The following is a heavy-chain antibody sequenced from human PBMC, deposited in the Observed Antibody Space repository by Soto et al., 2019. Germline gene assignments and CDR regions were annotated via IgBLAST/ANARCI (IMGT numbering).Heavy chain of an antibody. CDR1: GLTVSSNY. V-gene: IGHV3-53*01. D-gene: IGHD6-19*01. CDR2: IYTGGGT. Sequence: VGSLRLSCAASGLTVSSNYMNWVRQAPGEGLEWVSFIYTGGGTYYADSVKGRFTVSRDNSKNTLYLQINSLRAEDTAVYYCARMGQWRVPGDYYYGMDVWGQGTSVTVSS. CDR3: ARMGQWRVPGDYYYGMDV. J-gene: IGHJ6*02.